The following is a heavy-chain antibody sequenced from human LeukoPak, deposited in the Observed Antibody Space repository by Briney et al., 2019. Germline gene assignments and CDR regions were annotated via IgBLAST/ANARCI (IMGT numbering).Heavy chain of an antibody. D-gene: IGHD3-10*01. CDR1: GGSISSYY. CDR3: GGDYYGSGSYYP. CDR2: IYYSGST. V-gene: IGHV4-59*01. J-gene: IGHJ5*02. Sequence: PSETLSLTCTVSGGSISSYYWSWIRQPPGKGLEWIGYIYYSGSTNYNPSLKSRVTISVDTSKNQFSLKLSSVTAADTAVYYCGGDYYGSGSYYPWGQGTLVTVSS.